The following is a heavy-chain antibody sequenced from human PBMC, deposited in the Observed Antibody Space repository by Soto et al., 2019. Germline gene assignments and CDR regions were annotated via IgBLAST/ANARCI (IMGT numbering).Heavy chain of an antibody. D-gene: IGHD3-16*01. V-gene: IGHV3-9*01. CDR1: GFTFDDYA. CDR3: EKNILGVLGVSWFAP. Sequence: PGGSLRLSCAASGFTFDDYAMHWVRQAPGKGLEWVSGISWNSGSIGYADSVKGRFTISRDNAKNSLYLQMNSLRAEDTALYYCEKNILGVLGVSWFAPGGKETLVTVP. J-gene: IGHJ5*02. CDR2: ISWNSGSI.